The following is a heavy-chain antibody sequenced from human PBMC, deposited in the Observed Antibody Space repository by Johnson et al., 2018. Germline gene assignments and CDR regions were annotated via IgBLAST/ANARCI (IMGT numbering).Heavy chain of an antibody. CDR2: ISYDGSNK. V-gene: IGHV3-30-3*01. CDR3: ARGPRGEDDAFDI. D-gene: IGHD3-16*01. CDR1: GFTFSSYA. Sequence: QVQLVESGGGVVQPGRSLRLSCAASGFTFSSYAMHWVRQAPGKGLEWVAVISYDGSNKYYADSVKGRFTISRDNSKNPLYLQMNSLRAEDTAVYYCARGPRGEDDAFDIWGQGTMVTVSS. J-gene: IGHJ3*02.